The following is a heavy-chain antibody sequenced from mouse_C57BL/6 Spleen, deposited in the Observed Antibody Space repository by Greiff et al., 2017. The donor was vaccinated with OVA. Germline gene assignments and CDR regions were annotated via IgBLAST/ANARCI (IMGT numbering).Heavy chain of an antibody. Sequence: EVKLVESGPELVKPGASVKMSCKASGYTFTDYNMHWVKQSHGKSLEWIGYINPNNGGTSYNQKFKGKATLTVNKSSSTAYMELRSLTSEDSAVYYCARDYSRYFDVWGTGTTVTVSS. CDR1: GYTFTDYN. J-gene: IGHJ1*03. CDR3: ARDYSRYFDV. CDR2: INPNNGGT. D-gene: IGHD2-12*01. V-gene: IGHV1-22*01.